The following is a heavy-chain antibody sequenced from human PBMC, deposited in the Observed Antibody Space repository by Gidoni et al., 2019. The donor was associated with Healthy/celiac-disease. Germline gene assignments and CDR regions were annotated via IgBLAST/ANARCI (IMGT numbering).Heavy chain of an antibody. CDR1: GFTFSIYG. D-gene: IGHD3-22*01. CDR3: ATGNTGYYDSSGPHDAFDI. V-gene: IGHV3-30*03. CDR2: ISYDGSNK. J-gene: IGHJ3*02. Sequence: QVQPVVSGGGVVQPGSSLRLYCAASGFTFSIYGIHWVRQAPGKGLEWVAVISYDGSNKYYADSVKGRFTISRDNSKNTLYLQMNSLRAEDTAVYYGATGNTGYYDSSGPHDAFDIWGQGTMVTVSS.